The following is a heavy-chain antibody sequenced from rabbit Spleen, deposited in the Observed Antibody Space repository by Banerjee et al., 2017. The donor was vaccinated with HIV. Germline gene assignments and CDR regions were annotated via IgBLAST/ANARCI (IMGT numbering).Heavy chain of an antibody. D-gene: IGHD2-1*01. CDR2: IYAGSGGYT. V-gene: IGHV1S45*01. CDR1: GFTISSSYY. J-gene: IGHJ4*01. Sequence: QEQLEESGGDLVKPGASLTLTCTASGFTISSSYYICWVRQAPGKGLEWIACIYAGSGGYTYYASWAKGRFTISKTSSTTLTLQMTSLTAADTATYFCARGSAAMTMVITGFYFNLWGQGTLVTVS. CDR3: ARGSAAMTMVITGFYFNL.